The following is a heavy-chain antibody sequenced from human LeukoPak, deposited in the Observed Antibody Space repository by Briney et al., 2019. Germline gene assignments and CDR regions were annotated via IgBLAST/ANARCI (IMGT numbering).Heavy chain of an antibody. CDR3: AKDIQYYDFWSGYHRYYYGMDV. J-gene: IGHJ6*02. CDR2: ISYDGSNK. CDR1: GFTFSSYG. V-gene: IGHV3-30*18. Sequence: GSLRLSCAASGFTFSSYGMHWVRQAPGKGLEWVAVISYDGSNKYYADSVKGRFTISRDNSKNTLYLQMNSLRAEDTAVYYCAKDIQYYDFWSGYHRYYYGMDVWGQGTTVTVSS. D-gene: IGHD3-3*01.